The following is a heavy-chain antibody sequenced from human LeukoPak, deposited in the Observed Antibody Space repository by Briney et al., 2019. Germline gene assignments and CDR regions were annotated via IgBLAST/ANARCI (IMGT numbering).Heavy chain of an antibody. CDR2: IYYSGST. CDR1: GGSISSYY. Sequence: SETLSLTCTVFGGSISSYYWSWIRQPPGKGLEWIGYIYYSGSTNYNPSLKSRVTISVDTSKNQFSLKLSSVTAADTAVYYCARGSPSGYCDYWGQGTLVTVSS. V-gene: IGHV4-59*01. CDR3: ARGSPSGYCDY. J-gene: IGHJ4*02. D-gene: IGHD2-15*01.